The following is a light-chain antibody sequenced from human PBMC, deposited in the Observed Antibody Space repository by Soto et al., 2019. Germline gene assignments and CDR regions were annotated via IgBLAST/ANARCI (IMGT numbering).Light chain of an antibody. CDR3: SSHTTTSALDI. Sequence: QSALTQPASVSGSPGQSLTISCTGTSSDVGAYNYVSWYQQHPGKAPKLIIYDVTNRPSGVSDRFSGSKSGNTASLTISGLQAEDEADYHCSSHTTTSALDIFGGGTKLTVL. J-gene: IGLJ2*01. CDR1: SSDVGAYNY. CDR2: DVT. V-gene: IGLV2-14*01.